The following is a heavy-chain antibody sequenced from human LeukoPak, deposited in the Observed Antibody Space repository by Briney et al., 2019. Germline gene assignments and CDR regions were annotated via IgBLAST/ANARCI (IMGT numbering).Heavy chain of an antibody. CDR1: GFTFSSYG. CDR2: ISYDGSNK. J-gene: IGHJ4*02. CDR3: AKSHTIRPIQGDYSDY. V-gene: IGHV3-30*18. Sequence: PGGSLRLSCAASGFTFSSYGMHWVREAPGKGLEWVAVISYDGSNKYYADSVKGRFTICTDNSKNTLYLQMNSLRAEDTAVYYCAKSHTIRPIQGDYSDYWGQGTLLTVSS. D-gene: IGHD1-1*01.